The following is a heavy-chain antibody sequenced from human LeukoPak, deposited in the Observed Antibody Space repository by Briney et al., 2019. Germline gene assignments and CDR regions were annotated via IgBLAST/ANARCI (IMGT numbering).Heavy chain of an antibody. CDR3: ARHHGGYDFWSGYYDY. V-gene: IGHV1-18*01. Sequence: ASVKVSCKASGYTFTSYGISWVRQAPGQGLEWMGWISAYNGNTNYAQKLQGRVTMTADTSTSTAYMELRSLRSDDTAVYYCARHHGGYDFWSGYYDYWGQGTLVTVSS. J-gene: IGHJ4*02. D-gene: IGHD3-3*01. CDR1: GYTFTSYG. CDR2: ISAYNGNT.